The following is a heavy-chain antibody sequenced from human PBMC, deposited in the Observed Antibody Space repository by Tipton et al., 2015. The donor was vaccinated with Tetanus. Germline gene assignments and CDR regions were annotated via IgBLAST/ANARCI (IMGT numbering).Heavy chain of an antibody. J-gene: IGHJ4*02. CDR2: ISGSGISR. CDR1: GFTFSNSG. D-gene: IGHD4-17*01. CDR3: AQDRYGDSGGRFEY. Sequence: SLRLSCTASGFTFSNSGLSWFRQAPGKGLEWVAGISGSGISRYYSDSVVGRFVISRDNSRNKVFLQMNRLRAEDTALYYCAQDRYGDSGGRFEYWGQGTHVTASS. V-gene: IGHV3-23*01.